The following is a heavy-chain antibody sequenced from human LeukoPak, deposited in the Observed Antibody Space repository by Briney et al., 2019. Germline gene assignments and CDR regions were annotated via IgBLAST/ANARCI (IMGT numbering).Heavy chain of an antibody. CDR3: ARATNLQWPTLPDAFDI. J-gene: IGHJ3*02. CDR2: IYPGDSDT. V-gene: IGHV5-51*01. Sequence: GESLKISCKGSGYSFTSYWIGWVRQMPGKGLEWMGIIYPGDSDTRYSPSFQGQVTISADKSISTAYLQWSSLKASDTAMYYCARATNLQWPTLPDAFDIWGQGTMVTVSS. CDR1: GYSFTSYW. D-gene: IGHD6-19*01.